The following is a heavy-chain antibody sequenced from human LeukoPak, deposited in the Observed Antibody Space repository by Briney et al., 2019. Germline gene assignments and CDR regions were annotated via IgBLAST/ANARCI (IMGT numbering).Heavy chain of an antibody. D-gene: IGHD3-22*01. J-gene: IGHJ3*02. CDR2: MNPNSGNT. Sequence: ASVKVSCKASGYTFTTYDINWVRQATGQGLEWMGWMNPNSGNTGYAQKFQGRVTMTRNTSISTAYMELSSLRSEDTAVYSCARKANSSGYYYAGAFDIWGQGTMVTVSS. CDR3: ARKANSSGYYYAGAFDI. V-gene: IGHV1-8*01. CDR1: GYTFTTYD.